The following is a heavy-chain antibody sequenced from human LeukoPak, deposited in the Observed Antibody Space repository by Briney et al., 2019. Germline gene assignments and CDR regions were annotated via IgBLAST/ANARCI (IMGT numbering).Heavy chain of an antibody. Sequence: SETLSLTCTVSVDSLSSYYWSWIRQPPGKGLERIWYLYYSGITNYNPPLKSRVTISVDASKNQFSLKLSSVTAADKAVYYCASTVYSSGWHYYYYYRDVWGKGTTVSISS. D-gene: IGHD6-19*01. CDR3: ASTVYSSGWHYYYYYRDV. V-gene: IGHV4-59*01. CDR1: VDSLSSYY. J-gene: IGHJ6*03. CDR2: LYYSGIT.